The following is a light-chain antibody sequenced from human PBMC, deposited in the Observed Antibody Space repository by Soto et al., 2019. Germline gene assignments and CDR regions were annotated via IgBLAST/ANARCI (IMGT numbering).Light chain of an antibody. V-gene: IGLV2-8*01. Sequence: QSVLTQPPSASGSPGQSVTISCTGISSDVGGYNYVSWYQQHPGKVPKLMVYEVNKRPSGVPDRFSGSKSGNTASLTVSGLQAEDEADYYCTSYAGGNNVFGTGTKLTVL. J-gene: IGLJ1*01. CDR2: EVN. CDR3: TSYAGGNNV. CDR1: SSDVGGYNY.